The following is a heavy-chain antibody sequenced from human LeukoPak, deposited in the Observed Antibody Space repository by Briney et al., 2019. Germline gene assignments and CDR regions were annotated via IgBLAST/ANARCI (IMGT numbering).Heavy chain of an antibody. Sequence: GGSLRLSCAASGFTFDDYAMHWVRQAPGKGLEWVSGISWNSGSIGYADSVKGRFTISRDNAKNSLYLQMNSLRAEDTAVYYCVMEDYWGQGTLVTVSS. CDR1: GFTFDDYA. CDR3: VMEDY. CDR2: ISWNSGSI. J-gene: IGHJ4*02. D-gene: IGHD3-10*01. V-gene: IGHV3-9*01.